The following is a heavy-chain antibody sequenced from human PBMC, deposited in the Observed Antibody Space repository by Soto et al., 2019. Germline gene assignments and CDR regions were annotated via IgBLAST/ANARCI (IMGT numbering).Heavy chain of an antibody. D-gene: IGHD3-10*01. J-gene: IGHJ3*01. CDR1: GFTFSDYW. Sequence: EVKRVESGGGLVQPGESLGLSCAASGFTFSDYWIHWIRQAPGKGLVWVSRIKFDGSSANYADSVKGRFTISRDNAKDTVYLQMNSRGAEDTAVYYCARGVRGHYGFDVWGQGTMVTVSS. CDR3: ARGVRGHYGFDV. V-gene: IGHV3-74*01. CDR2: IKFDGSSA.